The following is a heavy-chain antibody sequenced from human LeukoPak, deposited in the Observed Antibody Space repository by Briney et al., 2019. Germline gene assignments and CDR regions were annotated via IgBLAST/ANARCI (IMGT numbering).Heavy chain of an antibody. CDR2: ISSSGDDT. V-gene: IGHV3-64*04. J-gene: IGHJ4*02. CDR1: GFTFSSYA. D-gene: IGHD5-12*01. CDR3: ARDILTKQAYSGYDN. Sequence: GGSLRLSCSASGFTFSSYAMHWVRQAPGKRLKSVSAISSSGDDTYYADSVKGRFTISRDNAKNSLYLQMNSLRDEDTAVYYCARDILTKQAYSGYDNWGQGTLVTVSS.